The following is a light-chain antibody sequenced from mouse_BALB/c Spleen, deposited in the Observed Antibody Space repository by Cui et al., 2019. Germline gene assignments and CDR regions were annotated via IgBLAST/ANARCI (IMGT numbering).Light chain of an antibody. V-gene: IGKV8-21*01. CDR2: WAS. J-gene: IGKJ2*01. Sequence: DIVMSQSLSSLAVSAREKVIMSCNSSQSLPNSRTRKNYLAWYQQKPGQSPKLLIYWASTRESGVPDRFTGSGSGTDFTLTFSSVQAEDLAVYYCKQSYNLYTFGGGTKLEIK. CDR3: KQSYNLYT. CDR1: QSLPNSRTRKNY.